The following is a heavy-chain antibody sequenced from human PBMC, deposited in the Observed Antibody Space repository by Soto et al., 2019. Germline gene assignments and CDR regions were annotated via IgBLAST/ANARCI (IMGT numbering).Heavy chain of an antibody. CDR1: GGTFSSYA. CDR2: IIPIFGTA. V-gene: IGHV1-69*13. J-gene: IGHJ6*02. D-gene: IGHD6-19*01. CDR3: ASPGIAVAGHYYYGMDV. Sequence: SVKVSCKASGGTFSSYAFSWVRQAPGQGLEWMGGIIPIFGTANYAQKFQGRDTITADESTSTAYMELSSLRSEDTAVYYCASPGIAVAGHYYYGMDVWGQGTTVTVSS.